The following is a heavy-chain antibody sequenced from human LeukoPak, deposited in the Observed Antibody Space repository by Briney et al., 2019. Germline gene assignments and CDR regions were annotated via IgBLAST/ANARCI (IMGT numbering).Heavy chain of an antibody. Sequence: ASAKVSCKASGYTFTNHYVHWVRQAPGQGLEWMGWINPTSGGTHFPQNFQGRVTMTRDTSLSTIYMELSSLRSDDTAVYHCARARSTWAFDYWGQGTLVTVSS. CDR2: INPTSGGT. J-gene: IGHJ4*02. CDR1: GYTFTNHY. V-gene: IGHV1-2*02. CDR3: ARARSTWAFDY. D-gene: IGHD2-2*01.